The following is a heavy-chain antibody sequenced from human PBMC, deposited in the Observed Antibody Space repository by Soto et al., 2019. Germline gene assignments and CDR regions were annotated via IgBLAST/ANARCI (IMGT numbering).Heavy chain of an antibody. CDR1: GYTFTNYG. V-gene: IGHV1-18*01. Sequence: ASVKVSCKTSGYTFTNYGISWVRQAPGQGLEWMGWITTDKGKTTYAQKFQGRVTMTADTSTSTAYMELRSLRSDDTAMYYCPPRSPASHYWGKGILGTVSS. D-gene: IGHD3-16*01. CDR3: PPRSPASHY. J-gene: IGHJ4*02. CDR2: ITTDKGKT.